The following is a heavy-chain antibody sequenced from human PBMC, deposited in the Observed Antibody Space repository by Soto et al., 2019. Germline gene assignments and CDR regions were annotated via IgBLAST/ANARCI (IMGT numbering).Heavy chain of an antibody. D-gene: IGHD6-13*01. J-gene: IGHJ6*02. CDR2: ISYDGSNK. Sequence: GGSLRLSCAASRFTFSSYAMHWVRQAPGKGLEWVAVISYDGSNKYYADSVKGRFTISRDNSKNTLYLQMNSLRVEDTAVYYCARDPREYSSSWIHYYYYGMDVWGQGTTVTSP. V-gene: IGHV3-30-3*01. CDR1: RFTFSSYA. CDR3: ARDPREYSSSWIHYYYYGMDV.